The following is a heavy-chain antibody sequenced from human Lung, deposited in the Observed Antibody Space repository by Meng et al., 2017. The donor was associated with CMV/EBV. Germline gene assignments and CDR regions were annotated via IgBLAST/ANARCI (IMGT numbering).Heavy chain of an antibody. Sequence: ETLSLTCAASGLTFSSYGMSWVRQAPGKGLEWVSSIGATAGGTYYADSVKGRFTISRDNAENTLYLQMNSLRAEDTAVYYCAKYSAVGERLYYFDYWGQGXLVTVSS. CDR3: AKYSAVGERLYYFDY. CDR2: IGATAGGT. CDR1: GLTFSSYG. D-gene: IGHD2-21*01. V-gene: IGHV3-23*01. J-gene: IGHJ4*02.